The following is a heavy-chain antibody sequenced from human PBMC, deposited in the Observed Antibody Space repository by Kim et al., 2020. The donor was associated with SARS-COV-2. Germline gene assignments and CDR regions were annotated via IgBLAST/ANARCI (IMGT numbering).Heavy chain of an antibody. J-gene: IGHJ6*02. D-gene: IGHD3-10*01. CDR3: ASCPPSGDYYYGSGSSYYYYYGMDV. CDR2: IIPIFGTA. CDR1: GGTFSSYA. V-gene: IGHV1-69*13. Sequence: SVKVSCKASGGTFSSYAISWVRQAPGQGLEWMGGIIPIFGTANYAQKFQGRVTITADESTSTAYMELSSLRSEDTAVYYCASCPPSGDYYYGSGSSYYYYYGMDVWGQGTTVTVSS.